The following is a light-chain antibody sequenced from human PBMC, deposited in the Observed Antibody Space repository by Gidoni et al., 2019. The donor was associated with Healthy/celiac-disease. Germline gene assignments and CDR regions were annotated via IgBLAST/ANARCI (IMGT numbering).Light chain of an antibody. V-gene: IGKV1-5*03. CDR2: KAS. CDR3: HHYSNLWT. Sequence: DIQMTQSPSTLSASIGDRVTVTCRASQSIGNWLAWYQQKPGEAPKHLIYKASRLESGVPSSFSGSGSGTEFTLTINSLQPDDFATYYCHHYSNLWTFGQGSKVDIK. J-gene: IGKJ1*01. CDR1: QSIGNW.